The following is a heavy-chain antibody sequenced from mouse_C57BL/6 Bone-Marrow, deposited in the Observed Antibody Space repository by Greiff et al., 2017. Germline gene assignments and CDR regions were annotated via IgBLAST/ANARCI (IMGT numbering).Heavy chain of an antibody. CDR2: IDPANGNT. V-gene: IGHV14-3*01. D-gene: IGHD2-5*01. CDR3: AASYYSNPAWFAY. Sequence: VQLQQSVAELVRPGASVKLSCTASGFNIKNTYMHWVKQRPEQGLEWIGRIDPANGNTKYAPKFQGKATITAATSSNTAYLQLSSLTSEDTAIYYCAASYYSNPAWFAYWGQGTLVTVSA. CDR1: GFNIKNTY. J-gene: IGHJ3*01.